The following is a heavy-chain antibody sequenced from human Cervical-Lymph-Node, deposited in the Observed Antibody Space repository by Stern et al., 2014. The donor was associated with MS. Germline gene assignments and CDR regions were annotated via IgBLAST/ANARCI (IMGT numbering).Heavy chain of an antibody. D-gene: IGHD6-13*01. Sequence: VQLVESGAEVKKPGSSGKVSCKASGGTFSSYAISWVRQAPGQGLEWMGGIIPIFGTANYAQKFQGRVTITADESTSTAYMELSSMRSEDTAVYYCAREGPIAAAGPKGYFQHWGQGTLVTVSS. CDR2: IIPIFGTA. CDR3: AREGPIAAAGPKGYFQH. J-gene: IGHJ1*01. CDR1: GGTFSSYA. V-gene: IGHV1-69*01.